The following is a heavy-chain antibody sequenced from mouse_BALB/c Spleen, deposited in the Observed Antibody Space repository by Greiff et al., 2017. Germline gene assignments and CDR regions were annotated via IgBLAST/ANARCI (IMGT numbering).Heavy chain of an antibody. J-gene: IGHJ1*01. V-gene: IGHV1-77*01. CDR1: GYTFTDYY. CDR2: IYPGSGNT. D-gene: IGHD1-1*01. Sequence: QVQLKQSGTEVARPGASVKLSCKASGYTFTDYYINWVRQRTGQGLEWIGEIYPGSGNTYYNEKFKGKATLTADKSSSTAYMQLSSLTSEDSAVYFCARSTVVDTDGYFDVWGAGTTVTVSS. CDR3: ARSTVVDTDGYFDV.